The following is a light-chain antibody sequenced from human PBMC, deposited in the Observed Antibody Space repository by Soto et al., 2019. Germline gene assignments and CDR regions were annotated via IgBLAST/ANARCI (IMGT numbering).Light chain of an antibody. CDR3: QQYDSYSSGP. V-gene: IGKV1-5*01. J-gene: IGKJ1*01. Sequence: DIQMTQSPSTLSASVGDRVTITCRASQTVNTWLAWYQQKPGKAPKVLIFDASSLETGVPSRFSGSGSGTEFTLTISNLQPDDFATYYCQQYDSYSSGPFGQGTKVDIK. CDR1: QTVNTW. CDR2: DAS.